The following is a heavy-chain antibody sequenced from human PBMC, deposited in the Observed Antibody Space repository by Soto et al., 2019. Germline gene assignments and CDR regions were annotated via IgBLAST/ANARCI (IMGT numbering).Heavy chain of an antibody. J-gene: IGHJ5*02. D-gene: IGHD6-19*01. CDR2: INHSGST. V-gene: IGHV4-34*01. CDR3: ARRVAGLSWFDP. Sequence: QVQLQQWGAGLLKHSETLSLTCAVYGGSFSGYYWSWIRQPPGKGLEWIGEINHSGSTNYNPSLKSRVTISVDTSKNQFSLKLSSVTAADTAVYYCARRVAGLSWFDPWGQGTLVTVSS. CDR1: GGSFSGYY.